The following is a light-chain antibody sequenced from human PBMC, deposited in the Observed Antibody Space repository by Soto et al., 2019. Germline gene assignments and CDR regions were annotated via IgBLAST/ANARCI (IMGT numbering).Light chain of an antibody. V-gene: IGLV1-44*01. CDR2: KSN. J-gene: IGLJ3*02. CDR1: SSNIGSNT. CDR3: AAWDDSLNGRV. Sequence: QSVLTQPPSASATPGQRVTISCSGSSSNIGSNTVNWYQQLPGTAPKLLIYKSNQRPSGVPDRFSDSKSGTSASLAISGLQSEDEADYYCAAWDDSLNGRVFGGGTKLTVL.